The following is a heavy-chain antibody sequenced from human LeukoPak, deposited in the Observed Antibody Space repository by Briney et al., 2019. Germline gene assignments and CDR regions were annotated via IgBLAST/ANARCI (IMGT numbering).Heavy chain of an antibody. V-gene: IGHV1-2*02. CDR1: GYTFTGYY. J-gene: IGHJ4*02. Sequence: GASVKVSCKACGYTFTGYYMHWVGQAPGQGLEWMGWINPNRVGTNYAQKFHGRVTMTRHTSISTAYMERRRLRCDDTAVYYCARDRGVVTPFDYWGQGTLVTVSS. CDR2: INPNRVGT. D-gene: IGHD4-23*01. CDR3: ARDRGVVTPFDY.